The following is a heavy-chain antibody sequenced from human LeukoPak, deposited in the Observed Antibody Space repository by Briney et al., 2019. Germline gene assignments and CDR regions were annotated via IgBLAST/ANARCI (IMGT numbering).Heavy chain of an antibody. Sequence: GGSLRLSCAASGLTFSNHWMHWVRQAPGKGLVWVSRINSDGNSTSYADSVKGRFTISRDNAKNTLYLQMNSLRAEDTAVYYCARRRYCSSTNCYGDWFDPWGQGTLVTVSS. J-gene: IGHJ5*02. D-gene: IGHD2-2*01. CDR3: ARRRYCSSTNCYGDWFDP. V-gene: IGHV3-74*01. CDR2: INSDGNST. CDR1: GLTFSNHW.